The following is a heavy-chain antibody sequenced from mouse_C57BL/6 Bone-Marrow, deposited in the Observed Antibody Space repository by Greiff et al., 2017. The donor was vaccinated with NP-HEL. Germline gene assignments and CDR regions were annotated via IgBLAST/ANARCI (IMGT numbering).Heavy chain of an antibody. CDR3: AREDGYYGSSYHWFAY. Sequence: QVQLQQPGAELVRPGSSVKLSCKASGYTFTSYWMHWVKQRPIQGLEWIGNIDPSDSETHYNQKFKDKATLTVDKSSGTAYMQLSSLTSEDSAVYYCAREDGYYGSSYHWFAYWGQGTLVTVSA. J-gene: IGHJ3*01. D-gene: IGHD1-1*01. V-gene: IGHV1-52*01. CDR2: IDPSDSET. CDR1: GYTFTSYW.